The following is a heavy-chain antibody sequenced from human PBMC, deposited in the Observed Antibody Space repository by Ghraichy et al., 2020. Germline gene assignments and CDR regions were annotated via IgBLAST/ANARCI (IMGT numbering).Heavy chain of an antibody. Sequence: LSLTCVGSGFTVRRSSINWVRQAPGKGLEWVSYITSSGRFISYADSVKGRFTVSRDNAQNSLYLQMKSLRDEDTAVYYCARGSTVVRYYYSDGMDVWGXGTTVTVS. J-gene: IGHJ6*02. CDR3: ARGSTVVRYYYSDGMDV. CDR2: ITSSGRFI. D-gene: IGHD4-23*01. V-gene: IGHV3-48*02. CDR1: GFTVRRSS.